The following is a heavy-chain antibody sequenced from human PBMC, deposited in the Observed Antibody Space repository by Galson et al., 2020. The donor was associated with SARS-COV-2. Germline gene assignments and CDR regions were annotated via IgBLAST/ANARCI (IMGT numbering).Heavy chain of an antibody. CDR3: SRLGGTPRYSSGWYLAH. V-gene: IGHV3-53*01. J-gene: IGHJ4*02. CDR1: GFTVGAYY. D-gene: IGHD6-19*01. CDR2: IYTAGTT. Sequence: GGSLRLSCAASGFTVGAYYMNWVRQAPGKGLESVSIIYTAGTTYYADPVKGRITISNDTSTNTLLLQIHSLRVDDKAVYYCSRLGGTPRYSSGWYLAHGGRGTRVTVSS.